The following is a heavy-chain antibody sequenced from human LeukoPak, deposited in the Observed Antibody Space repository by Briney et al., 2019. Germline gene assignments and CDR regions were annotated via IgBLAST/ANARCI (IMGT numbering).Heavy chain of an antibody. CDR1: GYGFTSYW. V-gene: IGHV5-51*01. J-gene: IGHJ4*02. Sequence: GECLKISCQGLGYGFTSYWIGWVRRMPGKGLEWMGITCPDDSDTRYSPSFQGQVTISADRSISTAYLQWSSLKASDTAMYYCARVHSSSSPPDYWGQGTLVTVSS. D-gene: IGHD6-6*01. CDR3: ARVHSSSSPPDY. CDR2: TCPDDSDT.